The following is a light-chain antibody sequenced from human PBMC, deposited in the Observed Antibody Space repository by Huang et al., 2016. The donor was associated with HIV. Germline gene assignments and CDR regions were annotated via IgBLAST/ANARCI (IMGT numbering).Light chain of an antibody. CDR1: KSISDY. Sequence: DIQMTQSPSTLSASVGGRVTNTCRASKSISDYLAWYQQKPGESPNLLSYNASSLEGGVPPRCSGSGSGTEFTLTISSLQADDVATYYCQQYNNYPWTFGQGTLVEIK. J-gene: IGKJ1*01. V-gene: IGKV1-5*03. CDR3: QQYNNYPWT. CDR2: NAS.